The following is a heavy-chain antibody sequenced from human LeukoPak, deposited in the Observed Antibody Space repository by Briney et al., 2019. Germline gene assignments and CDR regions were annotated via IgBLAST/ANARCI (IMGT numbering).Heavy chain of an antibody. V-gene: IGHV1-69*05. CDR1: GGTFSSYA. D-gene: IGHD1-26*01. J-gene: IGHJ4*02. CDR3: AKKKVRVVGAHATFFDY. CDR2: IIPIFGTA. Sequence: ASVKVSCKASGGTFSSYAISWVRQAPGQGLEWMGGIIPIFGTANYAQKFQGRVTITTDESTSTAYMGLSSLRSEDTAVYYCAKKKVRVVGAHATFFDYWGQGTLVTVSS.